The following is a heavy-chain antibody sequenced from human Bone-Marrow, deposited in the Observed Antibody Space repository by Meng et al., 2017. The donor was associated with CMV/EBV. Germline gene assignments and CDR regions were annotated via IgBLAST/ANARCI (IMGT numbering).Heavy chain of an antibody. CDR3: ARRRHFYGMDV. J-gene: IGHJ6*02. V-gene: IGHV4-39*01. Sequence: GSLRLTCTVSGGSISSSSYYWGWIRQPPGKGLEWIGIIYYSGSTYYNPSIKSRVTISVDTSKNQFSQKLSSVTAADTAVYYCARRRHFYGMDVWGQWTTVTVSS. CDR1: GGSISSSSYY. CDR2: IYYSGST. D-gene: IGHD6-25*01.